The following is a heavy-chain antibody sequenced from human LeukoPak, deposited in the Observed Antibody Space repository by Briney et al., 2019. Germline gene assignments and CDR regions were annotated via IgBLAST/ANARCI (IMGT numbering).Heavy chain of an antibody. Sequence: PGGSLRLSCAASGSTFSGYGMHWVRQAPGKGLEWVAFIRYDGSNKYYADSVKGRFTISRDNSKNTLYLQMNSLRAEDTAVYYCAKDGSRLEGLPIDYWGQGTLVTVSS. CDR2: IRYDGSNK. D-gene: IGHD3/OR15-3a*01. CDR1: GSTFSGYG. V-gene: IGHV3-30*02. CDR3: AKDGSRLEGLPIDY. J-gene: IGHJ4*02.